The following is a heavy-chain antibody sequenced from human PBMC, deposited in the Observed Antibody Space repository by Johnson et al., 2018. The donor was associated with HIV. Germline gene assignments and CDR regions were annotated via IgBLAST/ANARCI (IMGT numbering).Heavy chain of an antibody. D-gene: IGHD1-26*01. CDR2: ITSNTDGETI. CDR1: GFTVSSNY. CDR3: TTDVPGGPYYNAFDI. J-gene: IGHJ3*02. V-gene: IGHV3-15*01. Sequence: VRLVESGGGLIQPGGSLRLSCAASGFTVSSNYMSWVRQAPGKGLAWVGRITSNTDGETIDYAAPVKGRFTISRDDSKNTLYLQMNSLKTEDTALYYCTTDVPGGPYYNAFDIWGQGTMVTVSS.